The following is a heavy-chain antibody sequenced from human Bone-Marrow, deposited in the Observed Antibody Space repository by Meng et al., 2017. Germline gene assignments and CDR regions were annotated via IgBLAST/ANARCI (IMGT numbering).Heavy chain of an antibody. D-gene: IGHD2-21*02. CDR1: GFTFSSYW. Sequence: GESLKISCAASGFTFSSYWMHWVRQAPGKGLVWVSRINSDGSSTSYADSVKGRFTISRDNAKNSLYLQMNSLRAEDTALYYCARSGGDDTYYYFDYWGQGTLVTVSS. CDR3: ARSGGDDTYYYFDY. V-gene: IGHV3-74*01. CDR2: INSDGSST. J-gene: IGHJ4*02.